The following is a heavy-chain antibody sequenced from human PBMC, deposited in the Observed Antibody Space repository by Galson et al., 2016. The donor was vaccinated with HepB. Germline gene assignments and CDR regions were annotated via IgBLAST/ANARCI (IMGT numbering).Heavy chain of an antibody. CDR2: IYTSGST. J-gene: IGHJ4*02. D-gene: IGHD2-8*02. V-gene: IGHV4-61*02. Sequence: TLSLTCTVSGDSINSGSYYWTWIRQSAGKGLEWIGRIYTSGSTDYNPSLKSRVTISVDTSKNQFSLNPNSVTAADTAIYYCAREALYCIGDVCDTSALDYWGQGSLVTVSS. CDR1: GDSINSGSYY. CDR3: AREALYCIGDVCDTSALDY.